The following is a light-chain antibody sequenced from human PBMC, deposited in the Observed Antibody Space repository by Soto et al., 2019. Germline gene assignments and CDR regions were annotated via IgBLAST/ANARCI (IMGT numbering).Light chain of an antibody. J-gene: IGKJ4*01. Sequence: EVVLTQSPSTLSLSPGERATLSCRASQTVGGHFAWYQQKPGQAPRLLISETSNRATGIPGRFSGSGSGTDFTLTISRLEPEDFAVYYCQQRNDWPLTFGGGTKVDIK. V-gene: IGKV3-11*01. CDR1: QTVGGH. CDR2: ETS. CDR3: QQRNDWPLT.